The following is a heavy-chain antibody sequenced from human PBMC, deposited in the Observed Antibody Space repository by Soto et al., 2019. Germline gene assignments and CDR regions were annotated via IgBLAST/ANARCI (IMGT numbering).Heavy chain of an antibody. V-gene: IGHV1-69*08. CDR1: GGTFSNDI. CDR3: VRDSPIGSTYSGYDGIDY. D-gene: IGHD5-12*01. Sequence: QVQLVQSGAEVKKPGSSVKVSCKASGGTFSNDIITWVRQAPGQGLEWMGRIIPLLDIATYAQKFQGRVTITGDKSTSTAYMELNSLRSEDTAVYYCVRDSPIGSTYSGYDGIDYWGQGTLVTVSS. J-gene: IGHJ4*02. CDR2: IIPLLDIA.